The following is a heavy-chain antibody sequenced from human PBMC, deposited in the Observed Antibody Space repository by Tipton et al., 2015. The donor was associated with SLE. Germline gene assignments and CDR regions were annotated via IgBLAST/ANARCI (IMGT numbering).Heavy chain of an antibody. V-gene: IGHV4-30-2*01. Sequence: TLSLTCAVSGDSVSSGYSWTWVRQPPGRGLEWIGLTYHTGTTYYNPSLKSRVTISVDTSKNQFSLKLSSVTAADTAVYYCARDNLTGPNRAFDIWGQGTMVTVSS. D-gene: IGHD3-9*01. CDR2: TYHTGTT. CDR3: ARDNLTGPNRAFDI. CDR1: GDSVSSGYS. J-gene: IGHJ3*02.